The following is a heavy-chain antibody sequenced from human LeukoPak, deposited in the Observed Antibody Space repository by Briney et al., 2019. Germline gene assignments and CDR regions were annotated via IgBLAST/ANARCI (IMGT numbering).Heavy chain of an antibody. D-gene: IGHD3-10*01. CDR1: GSTFISYE. V-gene: IGHV3-48*03. CDR2: IRSSGSTI. Sequence: PRQSLRLSCAASGSTFISYEINWVRQAPGKVLEWVSYIRSSGSTIYYADSVKGRFTIARDNAKNSLYLQMNSLSAEDTAVYYCAHVKARSGSTFDIWGQGTMVTVSS. J-gene: IGHJ3*02. CDR3: AHVKARSGSTFDI.